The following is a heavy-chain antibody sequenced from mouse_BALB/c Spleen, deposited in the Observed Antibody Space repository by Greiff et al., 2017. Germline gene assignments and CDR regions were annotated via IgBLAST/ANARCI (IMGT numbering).Heavy chain of an antibody. CDR3: ARTATVDAWFAY. Sequence: VQLQQSGAELVRPGTSVKVSCKASGYAFTNYLIEWVKQRPGQGLEWIGVINPGSGGTNYNEKFKGKATLTADKSSSTAYMQLSSLTSDDSAVYFCARTATVDAWFAYWGQGTLVTVSA. CDR1: GYAFTNYL. CDR2: INPGSGGT. J-gene: IGHJ3*01. V-gene: IGHV1-54*01. D-gene: IGHD1-1*01.